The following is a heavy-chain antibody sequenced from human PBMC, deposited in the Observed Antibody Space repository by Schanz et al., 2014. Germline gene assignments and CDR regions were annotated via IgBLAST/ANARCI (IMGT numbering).Heavy chain of an antibody. CDR1: GFTFSDYA. V-gene: IGHV3-23*01. CDR3: AKQDGYIVVVPVDY. J-gene: IGHJ4*02. Sequence: EVQLLESGGGLVQPGGSLRLSCAASGFTFSDYAMSWVRQAPGKGLEWVLSIIGSGGNTFYADSVKGRFTISRDNSKNTLYLQMNSLRAEDTAVYYCAKQDGYIVVVPVDYWGQGTLVTVSS. D-gene: IGHD2-2*01. CDR2: IIGSGGNT.